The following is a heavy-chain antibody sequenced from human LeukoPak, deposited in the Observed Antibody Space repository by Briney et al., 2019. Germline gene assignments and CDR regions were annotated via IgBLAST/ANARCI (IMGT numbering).Heavy chain of an antibody. J-gene: IGHJ2*01. V-gene: IGHV3-30*04. CDR2: ISYDGRTK. CDR3: ARGSGNYYNVGWYFDL. Sequence: GGSLRLSCAASGFTFSFYAMYWVRQAPGKGLEWVAAISYDGRTKYYADSVKGRFTISRDNSKNTLDLQMNSLRPEDTAVYYCARGSGNYYNVGWYFDLWGRGTLVTVSS. CDR1: GFTFSFYA. D-gene: IGHD3-10*01.